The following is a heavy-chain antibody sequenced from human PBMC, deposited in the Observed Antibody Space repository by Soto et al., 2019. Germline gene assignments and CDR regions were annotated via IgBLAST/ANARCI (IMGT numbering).Heavy chain of an antibody. D-gene: IGHD3-22*01. V-gene: IGHV1-69*01. CDR3: ATGVNYYETSALAY. CDR2: VIHIFRTP. J-gene: IGHJ4*02. CDR1: GDSFSSYA. Sequence: QVQLVQSVAEVKKPGSSVKVSCKASGDSFSSYAISWVRQAPGHGLEWMGRVIHIFRTPNYAQRVERRVTITADESTSTANMQLSSLRSDDTAVYYCATGVNYYETSALAYWGQGTLVTVSS.